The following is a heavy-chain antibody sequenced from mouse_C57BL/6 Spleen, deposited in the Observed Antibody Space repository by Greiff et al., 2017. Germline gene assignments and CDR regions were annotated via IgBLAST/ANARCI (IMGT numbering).Heavy chain of an antibody. Sequence: QVHVKQSGTELVKPGASVKLSCKASGYTFTSYWMHWVKPRPGQGLEWIGNINPSNGGTNYNEKFKSKATLTVDKSSSTAYMQLSSLTSEDSAVYYCARFSGLAWFAYWGQGTLVTVSA. J-gene: IGHJ3*01. D-gene: IGHD2-4*01. CDR3: ARFSGLAWFAY. CDR2: INPSNGGT. V-gene: IGHV1-53*01. CDR1: GYTFTSYW.